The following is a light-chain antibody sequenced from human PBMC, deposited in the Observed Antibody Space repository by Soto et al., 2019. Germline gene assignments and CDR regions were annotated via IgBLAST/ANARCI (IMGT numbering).Light chain of an antibody. Sequence: HSVLTQPASVSGSPGQSITISCTGTSSDVGSYNLVSWYQQHPGKAPKLMIYDGSKRPSGVSNRFSGSKSDNTASLTISGLQAEDEADYYCCSYAGISTFYVFGTGTKVTVL. J-gene: IGLJ1*01. V-gene: IGLV2-23*01. CDR3: CSYAGISTFYV. CDR2: DGS. CDR1: SSDVGSYNL.